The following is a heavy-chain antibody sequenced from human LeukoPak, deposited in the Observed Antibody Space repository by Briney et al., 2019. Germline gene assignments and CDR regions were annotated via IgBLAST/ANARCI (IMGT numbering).Heavy chain of an antibody. CDR1: GYTFTGYY. D-gene: IGHD2-2*01. V-gene: IGHV1-2*02. J-gene: IGHJ6*03. CDR3: ARHGLERVVVPAATAYYYYYMDV. CDR2: INPNSGGT. Sequence: GASVKVSCKASGYTFTGYYMHWVRQAPGQGLEWMGWINPNSGGTNYAQKFQGRVTMTRDTSISTAYMELSRLRSDDTAVYYCARHGLERVVVPAATAYYYYYMDVWGKGTTVTISS.